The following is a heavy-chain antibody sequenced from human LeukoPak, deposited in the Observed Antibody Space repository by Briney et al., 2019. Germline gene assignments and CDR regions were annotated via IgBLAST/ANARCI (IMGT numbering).Heavy chain of an antibody. Sequence: GGSLRLSCAASGFTFSSYGMHWVRQAPGKGLEWVSSILYDGSKKYYADSVKGRFTMYRDNSNYTLYLQMNSLRPEDTAAYRCANFDGSSQAFHIWGQGTMVTVSS. D-gene: IGHD6-13*01. CDR2: ILYDGSKK. V-gene: IGHV3-30*02. CDR3: ANFDGSSQAFHI. J-gene: IGHJ3*02. CDR1: GFTFSSYG.